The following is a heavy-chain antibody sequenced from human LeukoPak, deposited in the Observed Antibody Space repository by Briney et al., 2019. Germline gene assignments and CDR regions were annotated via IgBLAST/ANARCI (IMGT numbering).Heavy chain of an antibody. CDR2: IAAYNGLT. Sequence: GASVKVSCKASGYSFTGYGVAWVRQAPGQGFEWMGWIAAYNGLTNYAENLQGRLTLSTDTSTSSAFMELRNLTSDDTAVYFCVRSYGLEGDYWGRGTLVTVSS. V-gene: IGHV1-18*01. CDR1: GYSFTGYG. J-gene: IGHJ4*02. CDR3: VRSYGLEGDY. D-gene: IGHD3-16*02.